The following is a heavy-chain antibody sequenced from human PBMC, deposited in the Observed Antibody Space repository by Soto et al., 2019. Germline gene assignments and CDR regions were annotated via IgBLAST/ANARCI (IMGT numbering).Heavy chain of an antibody. CDR1: GGSISSYY. CDR2: IYYSGST. CDR3: AIRGGYCSGGSCYYFDY. V-gene: IGHV4-59*01. Sequence: SETLSLTCTVSGGSISSYYWSWIRQPPGKGLEWIGYIYYSGSTNYNPSLKSRVTISVDTSKNQFSLKLSSVTAADTAVYYCAIRGGYCSGGSCYYFDYWGQGTLVTVYS. J-gene: IGHJ4*02. D-gene: IGHD2-15*01.